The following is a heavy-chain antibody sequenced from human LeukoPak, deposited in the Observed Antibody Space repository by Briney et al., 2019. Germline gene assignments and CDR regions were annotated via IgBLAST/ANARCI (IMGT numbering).Heavy chain of an antibody. J-gene: IGHJ5*02. V-gene: IGHV4-59*12. D-gene: IGHD3-22*01. CDR3: AKDKGSYYYGDWFDP. Sequence: PSETLSLTCTVSGGSISSYYWSWIRQPPGKGLEWIGYIYYSGSTNYNPSLKSRVTISVDTSKNQFSLKLSSVTAADTALYYCAKDKGSYYYGDWFDPWGQGTLVTVSS. CDR1: GGSISSYY. CDR2: IYYSGST.